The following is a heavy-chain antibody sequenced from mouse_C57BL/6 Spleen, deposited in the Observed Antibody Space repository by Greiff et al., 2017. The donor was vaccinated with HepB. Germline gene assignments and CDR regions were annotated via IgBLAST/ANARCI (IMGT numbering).Heavy chain of an antibody. J-gene: IGHJ3*01. CDR1: GYSITSGYY. V-gene: IGHV3-6*01. CDR3: ARDDGYYPFAY. D-gene: IGHD2-3*01. Sequence: EVKLVESGPGLVKPSQSLSLTCSVTGYSITSGYYWNWIRQFPGNKLEWMGYISYDGSNNYNPSLKNRISITRDTSKHQFFLKLNSVTTEDTATYYCARDDGYYPFAYWGQGTLVTVSA. CDR2: ISYDGSN.